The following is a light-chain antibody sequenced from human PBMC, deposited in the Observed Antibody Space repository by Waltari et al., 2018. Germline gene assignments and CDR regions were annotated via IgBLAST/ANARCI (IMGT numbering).Light chain of an antibody. CDR2: GAS. V-gene: IGKV3D-15*01. CDR1: QFVSSN. Sequence: EIVMTQSPATLSVSPGERATLSCRAGQFVSSNLAWYQQKPGQAPRLLIYGASTRATGIPARFSGSGSGTEFTLTISSLQSEDFAVYYCQQYNSWPPSYTFGQGTKLEIK. J-gene: IGKJ2*01. CDR3: QQYNSWPPSYT.